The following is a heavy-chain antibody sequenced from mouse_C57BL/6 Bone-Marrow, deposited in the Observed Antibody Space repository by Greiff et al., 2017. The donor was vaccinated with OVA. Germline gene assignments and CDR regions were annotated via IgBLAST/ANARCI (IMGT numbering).Heavy chain of an antibody. CDR3: ARDGYYSGYAMDY. D-gene: IGHD2-3*01. CDR2: IYPRSGNT. CDR1: GYTFTSYG. J-gene: IGHJ4*01. Sequence: VKLQQSGAELARPGASVKLSCKASGYTFTSYGISWVKQRTGQGLEWIGEIYPRSGNTYYNEKFKGKATLTADKSSSTAYMELRSLTSEDSAVYFCARDGYYSGYAMDYWGQGTSVTVSS. V-gene: IGHV1-81*01.